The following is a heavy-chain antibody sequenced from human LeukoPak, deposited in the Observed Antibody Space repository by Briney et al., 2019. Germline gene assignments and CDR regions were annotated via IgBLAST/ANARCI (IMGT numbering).Heavy chain of an antibody. CDR1: GFAFSSYT. D-gene: IGHD2-21*02. CDR2: ITGSGGST. J-gene: IGHJ4*02. CDR3: AKKTSYCGGDCYPYYFDH. Sequence: PGGSLRFSCAASGFAFSSYTMGWVRQAPGKGLEWGLAITGSGGSTYYADSVKGRFTISRDSSKNTLYLQMNSLRAEDTAVYYCAKKTSYCGGDCYPYYFDHWGQGTLVTVSS. V-gene: IGHV3-23*01.